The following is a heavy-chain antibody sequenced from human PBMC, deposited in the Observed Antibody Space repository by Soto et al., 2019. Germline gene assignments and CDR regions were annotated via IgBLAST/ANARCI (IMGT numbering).Heavy chain of an antibody. J-gene: IGHJ5*02. D-gene: IGHD1-1*01. CDR2: IYATATT. CDR3: VRDGTKTLRDGFDP. CDR1: GASISGFY. V-gene: IGHV4-4*07. Sequence: SETLSLTYTVSGASISGFYWSWIRKSAGKGLEWIGRIYATATTDYNPSLKSRVMMSVDTSKKQFSLKLRSVTAADTAVYYCVRDGTKTLRDGFDPWGQGISVTVSS.